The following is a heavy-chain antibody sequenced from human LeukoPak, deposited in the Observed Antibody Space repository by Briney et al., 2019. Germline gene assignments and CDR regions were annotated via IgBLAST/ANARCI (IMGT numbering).Heavy chain of an antibody. CDR2: INHSGST. Sequence: SETLSLTCAVYGGSFSGYYWSWIRQPPGKGLEWIGEINHSGSTNYNPSLKSRVTISVDTSKNQFSLKLSSVTAADTAVYYCARVGSRRRNGYFDYWGRGTLVTVSS. CDR1: GGSFSGYY. J-gene: IGHJ4*02. V-gene: IGHV4-34*01. D-gene: IGHD2-15*01. CDR3: ARVGSRRRNGYFDY.